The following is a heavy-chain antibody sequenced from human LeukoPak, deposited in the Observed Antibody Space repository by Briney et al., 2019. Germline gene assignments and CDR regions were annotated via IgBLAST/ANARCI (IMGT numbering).Heavy chain of an antibody. CDR2: INWDGGST. J-gene: IGHJ4*02. V-gene: IGHV3-20*04. CDR1: GFMFDDHG. Sequence: PGGSLRLSCAASGFMFDDHGMSWVRQVAGKGLERVSGINWDGGSTGYADSVKGRFTISRDNAKNSLYLQMNSLRAEDTALYYCAGGDRNGWYFDYWGQGTLVTVSS. CDR3: AGGDRNGWYFDY. D-gene: IGHD6-19*01.